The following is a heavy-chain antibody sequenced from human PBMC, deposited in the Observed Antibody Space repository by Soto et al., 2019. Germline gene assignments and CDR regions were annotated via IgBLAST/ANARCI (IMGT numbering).Heavy chain of an antibody. J-gene: IGHJ6*02. Sequence: GGSLRLSFAAPRLIFSSYDMHWVRQAPGKGLAWVALIWSDGSRGFYADSVKGRFTISRDNSENILYLQMNLLRGEDTAVYYCAGEPKGGAYDMDVWGQGTTVTVSS. D-gene: IGHD3-16*01. CDR3: AGEPKGGAYDMDV. CDR1: RLIFSSYD. CDR2: IWSDGSRG. V-gene: IGHV3-33*01.